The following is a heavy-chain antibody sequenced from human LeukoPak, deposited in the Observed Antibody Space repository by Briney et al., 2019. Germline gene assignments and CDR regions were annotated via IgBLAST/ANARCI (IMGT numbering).Heavy chain of an antibody. CDR1: GYTFTSYG. Sequence: SVKVSCKASGYTFTSYGISWVRQAPGQGLEWMGGIIPIFGTANYAQKFQGRVTITTDESTSTAYMELSSLRSEDTAVYYCARGGYSYGAMDIVATAFDYWGQGTLVTVSS. CDR3: ARGGYSYGAMDIVATAFDY. J-gene: IGHJ4*02. D-gene: IGHD5-12*01. CDR2: IIPIFGTA. V-gene: IGHV1-69*05.